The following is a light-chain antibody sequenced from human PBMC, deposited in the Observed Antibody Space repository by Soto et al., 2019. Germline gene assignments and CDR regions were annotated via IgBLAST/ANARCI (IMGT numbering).Light chain of an antibody. Sequence: QSVLTQPRSVSASPGQSVTISCTGSTSDVGGYNYVSWYQQHPGQAPKLMIYDVSKRPSGVPDRFSGSKSGNTASLTISGLQAEDAADYYCCSYAGSYTWVFGGGTKLTVL. J-gene: IGLJ3*02. CDR2: DVS. CDR3: CSYAGSYTWV. V-gene: IGLV2-11*01. CDR1: TSDVGGYNY.